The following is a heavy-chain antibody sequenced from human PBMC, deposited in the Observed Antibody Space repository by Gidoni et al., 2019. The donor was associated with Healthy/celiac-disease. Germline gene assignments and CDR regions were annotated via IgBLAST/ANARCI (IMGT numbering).Heavy chain of an antibody. V-gene: IGHV4-59*01. CDR1: GGSISSYY. D-gene: IGHD1-26*01. J-gene: IGHJ4*02. CDR2: NYYSGST. CDR3: ARDQGGSDY. Sequence: QVQLQESGPGLVKPSETLSLTCTVSGGSISSYYWSWIRQPPGKGLEWIGYNYYSGSTNYNPSLKSRITITVDTSKNQFSLKLSPGTAADTAVYYCARDQGGSDYWGQGTLVTVSS.